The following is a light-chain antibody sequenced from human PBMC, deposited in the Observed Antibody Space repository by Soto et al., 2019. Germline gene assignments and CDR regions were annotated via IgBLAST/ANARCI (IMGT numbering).Light chain of an antibody. CDR3: QQDYSTPYT. J-gene: IGKJ2*01. CDR2: WAS. CDR1: QTVLYSSNNKNY. Sequence: DIVMTQSADSLAVSLGERATINCKSSQTVLYSSNNKNYLAWYQLKPGQPPKLLIYWASTRESGVPDRFSGSGSGTDFTLTISSLQAEDVAVYYCQQDYSTPYTFGQGTKLELK. V-gene: IGKV4-1*01.